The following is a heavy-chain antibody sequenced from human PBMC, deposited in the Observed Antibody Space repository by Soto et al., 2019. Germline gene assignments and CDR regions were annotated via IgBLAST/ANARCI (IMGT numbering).Heavy chain of an antibody. CDR3: AARRVLGYCVSGTCYRENWFEP. Sequence: ASVKVSCKASGDTFTSYDINWVRQATGQGLEWMGWMNPNSGNTGYAQKFQGRVTMTRNISINTAYMELSSLRSEDAAVYYCAARRVLGYCVSGTCYRENWFEPWGQGTLVTVSS. J-gene: IGHJ5*02. CDR2: MNPNSGNT. CDR1: GDTFTSYD. V-gene: IGHV1-8*01. D-gene: IGHD2-15*01.